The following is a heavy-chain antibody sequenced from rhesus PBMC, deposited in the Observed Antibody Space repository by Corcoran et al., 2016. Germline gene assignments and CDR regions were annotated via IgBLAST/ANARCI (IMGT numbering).Heavy chain of an antibody. CDR2: IYGSCGST. Sequence: QVQLQESGPGLVKPSETLSLTCAVSGYSISSNYWSWIRQPPGKGLEWIGYIYGSCGSTYYNPSLKSRVTISTDTSKNQFSLKLSSVTAADTAVYYCALIAGISFYYFDYWGQGVLVTVSS. J-gene: IGHJ4*01. CDR1: GYSISSNY. D-gene: IGHD1-1-1*01. V-gene: IGHV4-160*01. CDR3: ALIAGISFYYFDY.